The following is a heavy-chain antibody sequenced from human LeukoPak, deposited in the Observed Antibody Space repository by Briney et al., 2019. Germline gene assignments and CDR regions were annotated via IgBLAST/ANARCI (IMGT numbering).Heavy chain of an antibody. D-gene: IGHD1-14*01. Sequence: VESLKISCKGSGYSFSNYWIGWVRQMPGKGLEWMGIIYPGDSGTRYSPSFQGQVTISADKSISTAYLQWSSLKASDTAMYYCARTANNRVFDYWGQGTLVTVSS. CDR2: IYPGDSGT. CDR1: GYSFSNYW. V-gene: IGHV5-51*01. J-gene: IGHJ4*02. CDR3: ARTANNRVFDY.